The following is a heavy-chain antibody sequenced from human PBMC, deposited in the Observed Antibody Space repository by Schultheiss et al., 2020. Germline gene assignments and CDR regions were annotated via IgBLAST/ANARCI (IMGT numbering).Heavy chain of an antibody. Sequence: SETLSLTCTVSGGSISSSSYYWGWIRQPPGKGLEWIGSIYYSGSTYYNPSLKSRVTISVDTSKNQFSLKLSSVTAADTAVYYCASSQVYGTFSDYWGQGTLVTVSS. J-gene: IGHJ4*02. CDR3: ASSQVYGTFSDY. CDR2: IYYSGST. D-gene: IGHD3-16*01. CDR1: GGSISSSSYY. V-gene: IGHV4-39*01.